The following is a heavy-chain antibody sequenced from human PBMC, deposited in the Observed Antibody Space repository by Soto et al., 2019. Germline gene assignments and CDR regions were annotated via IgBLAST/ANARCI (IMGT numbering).Heavy chain of an antibody. CDR1: GCTFSSYT. Sequence: SVKVSCKASGCTFSSYTISCVRQAPGQGLEWMGGIIPIYGTANYAQKFQGRVTITADKSTSTAYMELSSLRSEDTAVYYCARASWFWELYYYYYYGMDVWGQGTTVTVSS. D-gene: IGHD3-10*01. V-gene: IGHV1-69*06. CDR2: IIPIYGTA. CDR3: ARASWFWELYYYYYYGMDV. J-gene: IGHJ6*02.